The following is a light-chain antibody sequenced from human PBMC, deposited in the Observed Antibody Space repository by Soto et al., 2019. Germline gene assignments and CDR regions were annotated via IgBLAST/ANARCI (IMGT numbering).Light chain of an antibody. J-gene: IGLJ1*01. Sequence: QSALTQPGSVSGSPGQSITISFTVTIGDIGNYNYVSWYQQHPGKAPTLIIYEVNNRPSGVSNRFSGSKSDNTASLTISGLQAEEEADYYCSSYTTVNTLVSFGTGTKVTVL. V-gene: IGLV2-14*01. CDR2: EVN. CDR1: IGDIGNYNY. CDR3: SSYTTVNTLVS.